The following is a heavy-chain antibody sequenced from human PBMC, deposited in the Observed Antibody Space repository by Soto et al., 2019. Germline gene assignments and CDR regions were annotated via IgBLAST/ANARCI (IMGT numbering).Heavy chain of an antibody. CDR1: GGSISSYY. V-gene: IGHV4-59*01. CDR2: IYYSGST. J-gene: IGHJ6*02. CDR3: ARDLRRIPPHDSSSSRRENYYYYGMDV. D-gene: IGHD6-6*01. Sequence: SETLSLTCTVSGGSISSYYWSWIRQPPGKGLEWIGYIYYSGSTNYNPSLKSRVTISVDTSKNQFSLKLSSVTAADTAVYYCARDLRRIPPHDSSSSRRENYYYYGMDVWGQGTTVTVSS.